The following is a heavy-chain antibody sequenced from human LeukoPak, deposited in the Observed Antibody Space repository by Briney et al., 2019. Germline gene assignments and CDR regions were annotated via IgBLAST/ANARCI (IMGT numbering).Heavy chain of an antibody. D-gene: IGHD1-26*01. CDR2: ISGSGGST. CDR1: GFTFSSYA. Sequence: GGSLRLSCAASGFTFSSYAMSWVRQAPGKGLEWVSAISGSGGSTYYADSVKGRFTISRDTSKNTLYLQMNSLRAEDTAIYYCAKRGAEVGATVAPGDYWGQGTLVTVSS. CDR3: AKRGAEVGATVAPGDY. V-gene: IGHV3-23*01. J-gene: IGHJ4*02.